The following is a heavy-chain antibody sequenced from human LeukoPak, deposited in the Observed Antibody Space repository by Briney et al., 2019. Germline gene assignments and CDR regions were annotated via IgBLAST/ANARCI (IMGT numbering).Heavy chain of an antibody. CDR2: IKQDGSET. Sequence: GGSLRLSCAASGFTFSNYWINWVRQAPGKGLEWVANIKQDGSETYCVDSVKGRFTISRDNAKNSLYLQMNSLRDEDTAVYYWARGGSGYSYGKIDSWGQGILVTVSS. J-gene: IGHJ4*02. D-gene: IGHD5-18*01. V-gene: IGHV3-7*01. CDR1: GFTFSNYW. CDR3: ARGGSGYSYGKIDS.